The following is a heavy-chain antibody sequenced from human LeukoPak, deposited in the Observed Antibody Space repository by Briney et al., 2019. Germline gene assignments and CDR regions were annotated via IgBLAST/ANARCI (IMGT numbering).Heavy chain of an antibody. D-gene: IGHD6-13*01. CDR2: ISTSGTT. Sequence: SETLSLTCTVWGDSISYYYWSWIRQPAGKGLVWIGRISTSGTTNYNPSLKRRVTMSVDTSKNQFSLKLSSVTAADTAVYYCARDVVAAAGTWDYWGQGTLVPVSS. CDR1: GDSISYYY. CDR3: ARDVVAAAGTWDY. V-gene: IGHV4-4*07. J-gene: IGHJ4*02.